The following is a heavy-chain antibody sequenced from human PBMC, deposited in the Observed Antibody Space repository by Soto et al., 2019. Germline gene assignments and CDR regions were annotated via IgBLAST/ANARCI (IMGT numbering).Heavy chain of an antibody. Sequence: ASVKVSCKASGYTFTSYDINWVRQATGQGLEWMGWMNPNSGNTGYAQKFQGRVTMTRNTSISTAYMELSSLRSEDTAVYYCARMAWDDFWSGYWAGNDYRGQGTLVTVSS. CDR3: ARMAWDDFWSGYWAGNDY. D-gene: IGHD3-3*01. CDR2: MNPNSGNT. CDR1: GYTFTSYD. V-gene: IGHV1-8*01. J-gene: IGHJ4*02.